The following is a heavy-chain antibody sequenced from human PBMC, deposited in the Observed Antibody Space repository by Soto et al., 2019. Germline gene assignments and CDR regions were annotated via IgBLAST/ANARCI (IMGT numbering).Heavy chain of an antibody. J-gene: IGHJ4*02. Sequence: VASVKVSCKVSGYTLTELSMHWVRQAPGKGLEWMGGFDPEDGETIYAQKFQGRVTMTEDTSTDTAYMELSSLRSEDTAVYYCTTEGVATIGLTFDYWGQGTLVTVSS. CDR1: GYTLTELS. V-gene: IGHV1-24*01. D-gene: IGHD5-12*01. CDR3: TTEGVATIGLTFDY. CDR2: FDPEDGET.